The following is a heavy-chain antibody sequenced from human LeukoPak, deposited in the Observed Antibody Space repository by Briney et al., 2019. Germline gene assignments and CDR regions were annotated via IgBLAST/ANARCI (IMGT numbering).Heavy chain of an antibody. CDR3: ARGLFLDGPNFDY. J-gene: IGHJ4*02. V-gene: IGHV3-20*04. CDR2: INWNGGST. D-gene: IGHD3/OR15-3a*01. Sequence: PGGSLRLSCAASGFTFNKYAMSWVRQSPGKGLEWVSGINWNGGSTGYADSVKGRFTISRDNAKNSPYLQMNRLRAEDTALYYCARGLFLDGPNFDYWGQGTLVTVSS. CDR1: GFTFNKYA.